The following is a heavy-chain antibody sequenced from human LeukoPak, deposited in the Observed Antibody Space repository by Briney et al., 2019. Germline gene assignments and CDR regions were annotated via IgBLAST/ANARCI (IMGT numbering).Heavy chain of an antibody. CDR2: FYYSGTT. CDR3: VGNNFYYFDY. V-gene: IGHV4-39*01. CDR1: GGSISGGTYY. J-gene: IGHJ4*02. D-gene: IGHD5-24*01. Sequence: SETLSLTCTVSGGSISGGTYYWGWVRQPPGKGLEWTGSFYYSGTTYYSPSLKSRVTISVATSKNQFSLKLSSVTAADTAVYYCVGNNFYYFDYWGQGSLVSVSS.